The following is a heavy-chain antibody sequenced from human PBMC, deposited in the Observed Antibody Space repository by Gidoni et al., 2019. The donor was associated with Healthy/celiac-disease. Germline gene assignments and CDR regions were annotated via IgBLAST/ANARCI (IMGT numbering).Heavy chain of an antibody. Sequence: QVQLVESGGGVVQPGRSLRLSCAASGFTFSSYCMHWVRQAPGKGLEWVAVISYDGSNKYYADSVKGRFTISRDNSKNTLYLQMNSLRAEDTAVYYCAKARGEYSSSSPLGYWGQGTLVTVSS. J-gene: IGHJ4*02. D-gene: IGHD6-6*01. CDR2: ISYDGSNK. CDR3: AKARGEYSSSSPLGY. CDR1: GFTFSSYC. V-gene: IGHV3-30*18.